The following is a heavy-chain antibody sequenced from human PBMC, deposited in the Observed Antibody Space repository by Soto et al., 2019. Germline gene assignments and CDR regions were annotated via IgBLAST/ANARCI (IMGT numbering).Heavy chain of an antibody. J-gene: IGHJ4*02. CDR2: IWYDGSNK. Sequence: GGSLRLSCAASGFTFSSYGMHWVRQAPGKGLEWVSVIWYDGSNKYYADSVKGRFTISRDNSKNTLYLQMNSLRAEDTAMYYCTRSVEYSSSYFDYWGQGTLVTVAS. CDR3: TRSVEYSSSYFDY. D-gene: IGHD6-6*01. V-gene: IGHV3-33*08. CDR1: GFTFSSYG.